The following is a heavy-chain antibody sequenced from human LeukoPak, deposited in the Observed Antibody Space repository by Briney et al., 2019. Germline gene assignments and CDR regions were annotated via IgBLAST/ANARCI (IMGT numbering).Heavy chain of an antibody. CDR2: INHSGST. CDR1: GGSFSGYY. V-gene: IGHV4-34*01. CDR3: ARARRRGIVVVPAATWFDP. D-gene: IGHD2-2*01. Sequence: SETLSLTCAVYGGSFSGYYWSWIRQPPGKGREWIGEINHSGSTNYNPSLKSRVTISVDTSKNQFSLKLSSVTAADTAVYYCARARRRGIVVVPAATWFDPWGQGTLVTVSS. J-gene: IGHJ5*02.